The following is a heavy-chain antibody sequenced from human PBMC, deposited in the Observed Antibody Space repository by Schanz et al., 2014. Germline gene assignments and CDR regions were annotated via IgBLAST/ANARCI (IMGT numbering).Heavy chain of an antibody. J-gene: IGHJ4*02. CDR1: GYSFTTYD. Sequence: EQLVQSGDEVKKPGAEERVSCKASGYSFTTYDVNWVRQATGQGLEWMGWMNPTIGNRGYAQNFQGRVTMTRDTSLKTAYMEMTDLKFEAAVLYYCAIHYGDRPLWGQGTLIAGSS. CDR3: AIHYGDRPL. CDR2: MNPTIGNR. D-gene: IGHD4-17*01. V-gene: IGHV1-8*01.